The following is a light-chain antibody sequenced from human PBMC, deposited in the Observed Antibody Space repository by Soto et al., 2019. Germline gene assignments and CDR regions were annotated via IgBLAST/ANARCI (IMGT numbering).Light chain of an antibody. CDR2: KAS. V-gene: IGKV1-5*03. CDR1: QTISSW. J-gene: IGKJ1*01. CDR3: QQYYDWPRT. Sequence: DIQMTQSPSTLSGSVGDRVTITCRASQTISSWLAWYQQKPGKAPKLLIYKASTLKSGVPSRFSGSGSGTEFTLTISSLQPEDFAVYFCQQYYDWPRTFGQGTKVDIK.